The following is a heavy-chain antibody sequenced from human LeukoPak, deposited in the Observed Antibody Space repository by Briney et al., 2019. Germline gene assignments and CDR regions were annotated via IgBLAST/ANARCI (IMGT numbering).Heavy chain of an antibody. V-gene: IGHV4-61*01. CDR3: ARVFYWFDP. CDR1: GGSVSSGSYY. CDR2: IYYSGST. Sequence: SETLSLTCTVSGGSVSSGSYYWSWIRQPPGKGLEWIGYIYYSGSTNYNPSLKSRVTISVDTSKNQFSLKLSSVTAADTAVYYCARVFYWFDPWGQGTLVTVSS. J-gene: IGHJ5*02. D-gene: IGHD3-9*01.